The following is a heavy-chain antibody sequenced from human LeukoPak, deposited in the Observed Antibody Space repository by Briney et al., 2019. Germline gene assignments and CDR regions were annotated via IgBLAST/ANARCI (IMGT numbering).Heavy chain of an antibody. CDR3: ARLYDFWSGSFDY. Sequence: SVKVSCKASGGTFSSYAISWVRQAPGQGLEWMGGIIPIFGTANYAQKFQGRVTITTDESTSTAYMELSSLRSVDTAVYYCARLYDFWSGSFDYWGQGTLVTVSS. D-gene: IGHD3-3*01. V-gene: IGHV1-69*05. CDR2: IIPIFGTA. J-gene: IGHJ4*02. CDR1: GGTFSSYA.